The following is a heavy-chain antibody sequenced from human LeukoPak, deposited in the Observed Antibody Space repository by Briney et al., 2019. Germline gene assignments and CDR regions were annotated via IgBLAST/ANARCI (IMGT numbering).Heavy chain of an antibody. J-gene: IGHJ6*03. D-gene: IGHD5-18*01. CDR1: AGSFSVYS. CDR3: ARVGYSFSINDWSRTGLGAYPTKYYYYIDV. CDR2: INTSGAI. V-gene: IGHV4-34*04. Sequence: PLGTLCLTSAVYAGSFSVYSTSWVRQPPGKGLERIWEINTSGAIKNNTRPMSGDCMSIDTSKNQISLRVSSVTADDTAVYYWARVGYSFSINDWSRTGLGAYPTKYYYYIDVWGKETTVTVSS.